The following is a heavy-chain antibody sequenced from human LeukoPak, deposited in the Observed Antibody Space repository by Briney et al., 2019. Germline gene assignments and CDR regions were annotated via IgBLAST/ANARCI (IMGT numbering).Heavy chain of an antibody. J-gene: IGHJ4*02. Sequence: PGGSLRLSCAASGFTFDDYAMHWVRQAPGKGLEWVSGISWNSGSIGYADSVKGRFTLSRDNAKNSLYLQMNSLRAEDTALYYCAKGDSSGWTVYYFDYWGQGTLVTVSS. CDR2: ISWNSGSI. V-gene: IGHV3-9*01. D-gene: IGHD6-19*01. CDR3: AKGDSSGWTVYYFDY. CDR1: GFTFDDYA.